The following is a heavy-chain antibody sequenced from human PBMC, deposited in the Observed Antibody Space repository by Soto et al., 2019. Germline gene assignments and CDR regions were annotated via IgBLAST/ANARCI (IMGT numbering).Heavy chain of an antibody. CDR2: IIPILGIA. CDR1: GGTFSSYT. J-gene: IGHJ6*02. V-gene: IGHV1-69*02. Sequence: QVQLVHSGAEVKKPGSSVKVSCKASGGTFSSYTISWVRQAPGQGLEWMGRIIPILGIANYAQKFQGRVTITADKSTSTAYMELSSLRSEDTAVYYCARNDYYYYGMDVWGQGTTVTVSS. CDR3: ARNDYYYYGMDV.